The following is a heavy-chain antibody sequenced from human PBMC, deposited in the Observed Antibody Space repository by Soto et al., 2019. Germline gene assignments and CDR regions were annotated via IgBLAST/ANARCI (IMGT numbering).Heavy chain of an antibody. D-gene: IGHD1-1*01. V-gene: IGHV3-74*01. J-gene: IGHJ4*02. CDR3: VRDRNWQLDDC. CDR1: GFAFNTYW. CDR2: INGDGSST. Sequence: GSLRLSCAASGFAFNTYWMHWVRQAPGKGLVWVSRINGDGSSTNYADSVKGRFTISRDNAKDTLYLQMNSLRGEDTAVYYCVRDRNWQLDDCWGQGTLVTV.